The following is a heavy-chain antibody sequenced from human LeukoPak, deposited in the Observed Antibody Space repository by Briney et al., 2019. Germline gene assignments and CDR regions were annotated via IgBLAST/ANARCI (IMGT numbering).Heavy chain of an antibody. Sequence: GGSLRLSCAASGFTFSSYWMSWVRQAPGKGLEGVANIKQDGTEKYYVDSVKGRLTISRDNAKNSLYLQMNSLRAEDTAVYYCARDHCSGGSCYSLADAFDIWGQGTLVTVSS. CDR1: GFTFSSYW. V-gene: IGHV3-7*01. CDR2: IKQDGTEK. J-gene: IGHJ3*02. D-gene: IGHD2-15*01. CDR3: ARDHCSGGSCYSLADAFDI.